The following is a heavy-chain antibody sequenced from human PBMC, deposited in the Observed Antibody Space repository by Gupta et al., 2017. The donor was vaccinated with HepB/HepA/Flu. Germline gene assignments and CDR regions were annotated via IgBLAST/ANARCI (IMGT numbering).Heavy chain of an antibody. CDR1: GFTFRNAW. CDR3: TTDRIVNWRDGDFDD. V-gene: IGHV3-15*04. J-gene: IGHJ4*02. Sequence: EVTLVEAGGGLVKPGGALTLSWVASGFTFRNAWMSGVRQAPGKVREWVGVVVNINDGGATVYTAPVNGRFTISRDDYKNTLYLQRNSMKSEEKAVYFCTTDRIVNWRDGDFDDWGQGTLVTVSS. CDR2: VVNINDGGAT. D-gene: IGHD3-16*02.